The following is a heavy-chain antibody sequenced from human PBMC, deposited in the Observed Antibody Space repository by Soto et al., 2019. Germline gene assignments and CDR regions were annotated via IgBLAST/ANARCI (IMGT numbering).Heavy chain of an antibody. D-gene: IGHD1-26*01. Sequence: PGGSLRLSCAASGFTFSSYGMHWVRQAPGKGLEWVAVISYDGSNKYYNPSLQSRVTISVDTSNNRFSLTLSSLTAADTAVYFCARLAYSGYLQTWGQGSLVTVSS. J-gene: IGHJ1*01. V-gene: IGHV3-30*03. CDR2: ISYDGSNK. CDR3: ARLAYSGYLQT. CDR1: GFTFSSYG.